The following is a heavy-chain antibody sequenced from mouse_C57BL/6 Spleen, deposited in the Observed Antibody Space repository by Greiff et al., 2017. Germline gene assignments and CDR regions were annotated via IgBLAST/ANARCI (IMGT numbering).Heavy chain of an antibody. Sequence: EVMLVESGGGLVKPGGSLKLSCAASGFTFSDYGMAWVRPAPRKGPEWVAFISNLAYSIYYADTVKGRFTISREKAKNTLYLEMSSLRSAATAMDYCARHGGAMDYWGQGTSVTVSS. CDR3: ARHGGAMDY. V-gene: IGHV5-15*01. CDR1: GFTFSDYG. CDR2: ISNLAYSI. J-gene: IGHJ4*01.